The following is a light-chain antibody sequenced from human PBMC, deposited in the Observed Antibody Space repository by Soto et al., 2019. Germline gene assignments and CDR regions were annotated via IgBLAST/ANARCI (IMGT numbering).Light chain of an antibody. CDR1: QTVPSDY. Sequence: EIVLTQSPGTLSLSPGERATLSCRASQTVPSDYVAWYQQKPGQAPRLLIFGVSSRATGIPERFSGSGSGTDFTLTISRLEPEDFPVYYCQQYGGPIRTFGQGTKLDIK. V-gene: IGKV3-20*01. CDR2: GVS. J-gene: IGKJ2*01. CDR3: QQYGGPIRT.